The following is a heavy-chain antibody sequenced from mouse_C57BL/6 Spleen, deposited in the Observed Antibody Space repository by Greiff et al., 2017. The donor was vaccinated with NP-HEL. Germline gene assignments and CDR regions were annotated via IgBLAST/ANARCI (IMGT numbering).Heavy chain of an antibody. D-gene: IGHD3-2*02. Sequence: VQLQQSGPELVKPGASVKISCKASGYAFSSSWMNWVKQRPGKGLEWIGRIYPGDGDTNYNGKFKGKATLTADKCSSTAYMQLSSLTSEDSAVYFCARGGSQVLYAMDYWGQGTSVTVSS. J-gene: IGHJ4*01. CDR2: IYPGDGDT. CDR3: ARGGSQVLYAMDY. V-gene: IGHV1-82*01. CDR1: GYAFSSSW.